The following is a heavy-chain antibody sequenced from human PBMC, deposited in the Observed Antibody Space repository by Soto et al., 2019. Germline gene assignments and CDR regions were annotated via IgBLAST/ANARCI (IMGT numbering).Heavy chain of an antibody. Sequence: GGSLRLSCAASGFTFSSYGMNWVRQAPGKGLEWVAVISYDGSNKYYADSVKGRFTISRDNSKNTLYLQMNSLRAEDTAVYYCAKDLGSDTAMVPGYYYYGMDLWGQGTTVTISS. CDR2: ISYDGSNK. CDR3: AKDLGSDTAMVPGYYYYGMDL. J-gene: IGHJ6*02. CDR1: GFTFSSYG. V-gene: IGHV3-30*18. D-gene: IGHD5-18*01.